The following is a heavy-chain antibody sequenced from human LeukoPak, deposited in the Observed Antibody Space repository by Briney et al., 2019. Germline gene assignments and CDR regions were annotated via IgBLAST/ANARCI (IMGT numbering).Heavy chain of an antibody. V-gene: IGHV1-2*04. CDR3: ARGAGVITGTTPTDY. J-gene: IGHJ4*02. CDR2: INPNSGGT. CDR1: GYTFTGYY. D-gene: IGHD1-20*01. Sequence: GASVKVSRKASGYTFTGYYMHWVRQAPGQGLERMGWINPNSGGTNYAQKFQGWVTMTRDTSISTAYMELSRLRSDDTAVYYCARGAGVITGTTPTDYWGQGTLVTVSS.